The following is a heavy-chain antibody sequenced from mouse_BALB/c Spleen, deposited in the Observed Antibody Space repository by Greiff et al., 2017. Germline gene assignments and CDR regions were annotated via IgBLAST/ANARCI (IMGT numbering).Heavy chain of an antibody. V-gene: IGHV1S137*01. J-gene: IGHJ2*01. Sequence: QVQLQQSGAELVRPGVSVKISCKGSGYTFPDYAMHWVKQSHAKSLEWIGVISTYYGDASYNQKYKGKATMTVDKSSSTAYMELARLTSEDSAIYYCARDYYGSSPFDYWGQGTTLTVSS. CDR3: ARDYYGSSPFDY. D-gene: IGHD1-1*01. CDR2: ISTYYGDA. CDR1: GYTFPDYA.